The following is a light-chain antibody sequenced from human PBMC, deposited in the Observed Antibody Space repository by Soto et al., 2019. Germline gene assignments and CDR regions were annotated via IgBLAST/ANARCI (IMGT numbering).Light chain of an antibody. CDR2: DAS. CDR3: QQYGGSPRT. V-gene: IGKV3-11*01. J-gene: IGKJ1*01. Sequence: EIVLTQSPATLSLSPGERATLSCRASQSVKTYLAWYQQKPGQAPRFLIYDASYRATGIPARFSGSGSGTDFTLTISRLEPEDFAVYYCQQYGGSPRTFGQGTKVDIK. CDR1: QSVKTY.